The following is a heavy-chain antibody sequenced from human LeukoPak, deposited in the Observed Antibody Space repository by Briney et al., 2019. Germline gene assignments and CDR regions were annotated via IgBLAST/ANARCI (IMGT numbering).Heavy chain of an antibody. V-gene: IGHV4-38-2*02. CDR2: MYHSGDT. J-gene: IGHJ5*02. CDR3: ARSKAHLSTSWYGNWFDP. CDR1: GYSVSSGYY. Sequence: SETLSLTCTVSGYSVSSGYYWGWIRQPPGKGLEWIASMYHSGDTYYNPSLRSRVTISVDTSKNQLSLKLSSVTAADTAVYYCARSKAHLSTSWYGNWFDPWGQGTLVTVST. D-gene: IGHD6-13*01.